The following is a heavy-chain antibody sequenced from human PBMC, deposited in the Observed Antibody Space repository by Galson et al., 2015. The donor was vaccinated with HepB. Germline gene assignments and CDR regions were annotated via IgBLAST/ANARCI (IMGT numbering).Heavy chain of an antibody. CDR3: TTIRFVVVVAARGGFDY. D-gene: IGHD2-15*01. J-gene: IGHJ4*02. CDR2: IKSKTDGGTT. CDR1: GFTFSNAW. V-gene: IGHV3-15*01. Sequence: SLRLSCAASGFTFSNAWMSWVRQAPGKGLEWVGRIKSKTDGGTTDYAAPVKGRFTISRDDSKNTLYLQMNSLKTEDTAVYYCTTIRFVVVVAARGGFDYWGQGTLVTVSS.